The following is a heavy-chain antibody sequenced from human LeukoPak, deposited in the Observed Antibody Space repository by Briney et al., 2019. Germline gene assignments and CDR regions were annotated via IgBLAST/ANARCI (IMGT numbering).Heavy chain of an antibody. CDR1: GYTFTNYG. Sequence: ASVKVSCKASGYTFTNYGLSWVRQAPGQGLEWMGWISGDNDNTNYAQELQGRVTMTTDTSTTTAYMELRSLRSDDTAVYYCARALGYCSSVSCYAEDYWGQGTLVTVS. CDR2: ISGDNDNT. D-gene: IGHD2-2*01. J-gene: IGHJ4*02. V-gene: IGHV1-18*04. CDR3: ARALGYCSSVSCYAEDY.